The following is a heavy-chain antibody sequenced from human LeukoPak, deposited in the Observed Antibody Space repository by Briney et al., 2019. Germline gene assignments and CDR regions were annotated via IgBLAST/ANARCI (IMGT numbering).Heavy chain of an antibody. CDR2: INSDGSWT. D-gene: IGHD2/OR15-2a*01. V-gene: IGHV3-74*01. CDR3: VSFYETY. J-gene: IGHJ4*02. CDR1: GNYW. Sequence: PGGSLRLSCAPSGNYWMHWVRQAPGKGLVWVSHINSDGSWTSYADSVKGRFTISKDNAKNTVYLQMNSLRAEDTAVYYCVSFYETYWGRGTLVTVSS.